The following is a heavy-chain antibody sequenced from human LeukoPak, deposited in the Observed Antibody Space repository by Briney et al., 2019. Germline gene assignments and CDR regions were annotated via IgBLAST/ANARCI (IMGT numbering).Heavy chain of an antibody. CDR3: ARGYYHDSGTGLAYFDY. J-gene: IGHJ4*02. CDR1: GFSLSTYG. V-gene: IGHV3-33*01. D-gene: IGHD3-10*01. CDR2: IWYDGSNK. Sequence: PGRPLRLSCAASGFSLSTYGMHWVRQAPGKGLEWVALIWYDGSNKYYADSVKGRFTISRDNSKNTVYLQMNSLTSDDTSLYYCARGYYHDSGTGLAYFDYWGQGTLVTVSS.